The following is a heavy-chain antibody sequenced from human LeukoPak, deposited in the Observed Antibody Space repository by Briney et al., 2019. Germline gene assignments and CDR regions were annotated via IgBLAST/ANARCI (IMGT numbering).Heavy chain of an antibody. CDR2: INHSGST. CDR3: ARVKDYGDAFDI. CDR1: GGSFSGYY. Sequence: SETLSLTCAVYGGSFSGYYWSWIRQPPGKGLEWIGEINHSGSTNYNPSLKSRVTISVDTSKNQFSLKLSSVTAADTAVYYCARVKDYGDAFDIWGQGTMVTVSS. D-gene: IGHD4-17*01. V-gene: IGHV4-34*01. J-gene: IGHJ3*02.